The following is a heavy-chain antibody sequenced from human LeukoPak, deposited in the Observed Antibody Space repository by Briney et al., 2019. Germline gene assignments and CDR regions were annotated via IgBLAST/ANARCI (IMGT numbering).Heavy chain of an antibody. Sequence: SETLSLTCTVSGGSISSSSYYWGWIRQPPGKGLEWIGSIYYSGSTYYNPSLKSRVTISVDTSKNQFSLKLSSVTAADTAVYYCARYREGATKDYFDYWGQGTLVTVSS. CDR1: GGSISSSSYY. CDR3: ARYREGATKDYFDY. D-gene: IGHD1-26*01. CDR2: IYYSGST. J-gene: IGHJ4*02. V-gene: IGHV4-39*01.